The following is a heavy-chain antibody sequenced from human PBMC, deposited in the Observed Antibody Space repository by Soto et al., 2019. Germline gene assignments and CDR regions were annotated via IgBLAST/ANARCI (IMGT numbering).Heavy chain of an antibody. CDR3: ARAGGTLGIAVAGPY. J-gene: IGHJ4*02. CDR1: GYTFTGYY. Sequence: ASVKVSCKASGYTFTGYYMHWVRQAPGQGLEWMGWINPNSGGTNYAQKFQGRVTMTRDTSISTAYMELSRLRSDDTAVYYCARAGGTLGIAVAGPYWGQGTLVTVSS. V-gene: IGHV1-2*02. D-gene: IGHD6-19*01. CDR2: INPNSGGT.